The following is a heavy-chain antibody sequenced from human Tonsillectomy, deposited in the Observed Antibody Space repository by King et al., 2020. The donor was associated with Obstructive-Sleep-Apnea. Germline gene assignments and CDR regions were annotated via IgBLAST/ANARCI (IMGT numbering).Heavy chain of an antibody. CDR1: GITFSKAW. J-gene: IGHJ4*02. Sequence: VQLVESGGGLVKPGGSLRLSCAASGITFSKAWMTWVRQAPGKGLEWVGLIKSKTDGGTTDYAAPVEGRITISRDESSNTLYLQMSSLKTEDTAVYYWTTYWGSKKGADYWGQGTLVTVS. D-gene: IGHD7-27*01. CDR2: IKSKTDGGTT. V-gene: IGHV3-15*01. CDR3: TTYWGSKKGADY.